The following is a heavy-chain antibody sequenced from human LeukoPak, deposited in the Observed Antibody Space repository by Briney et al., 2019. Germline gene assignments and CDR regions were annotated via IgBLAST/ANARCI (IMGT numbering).Heavy chain of an antibody. CDR3: ARRDCGGDCYASYYYYYYMDV. D-gene: IGHD2-21*01. Sequence: SETLSLTCTVSGGSISSSSYYWGWIRQPPGKGLEWIGSIYYSGSTYYNPSLKSRVTISVDTSKNQFSLKLSSVTAADTAVYYCARRDCGGDCYASYYYYYYMDVWGKGTTVTVSS. CDR2: IYYSGST. J-gene: IGHJ6*03. CDR1: GGSISSSSYY. V-gene: IGHV4-39*01.